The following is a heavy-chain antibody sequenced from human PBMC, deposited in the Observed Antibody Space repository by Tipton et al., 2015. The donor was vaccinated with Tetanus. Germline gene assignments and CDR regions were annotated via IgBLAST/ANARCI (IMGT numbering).Heavy chain of an antibody. J-gene: IGHJ4*02. Sequence: TLSLTCTVSGGSISTYYWSWIRQPPGKGLEWIGYIYYRGSTNYHPSLKSRVTMSVDTSKNQFSLNLSSVTAADTAVYYCARGDGSTLHYWGQGTLVTVSS. V-gene: IGHV4-59*01. CDR2: IYYRGST. CDR3: ARGDGSTLHY. D-gene: IGHD5-24*01. CDR1: GGSISTYY.